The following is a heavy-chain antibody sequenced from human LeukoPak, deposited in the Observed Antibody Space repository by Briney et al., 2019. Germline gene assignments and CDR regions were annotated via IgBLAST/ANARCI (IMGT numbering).Heavy chain of an antibody. Sequence: PGGSLRLSCVASGFTLSDAWMSWVRQAPGKGLEWVSSISSSSSYIYYADSVKGRITISRDNAKNSLYLQMNSLRVEDTAVYYCARDKDVYFDYWGQGTLVTVSS. CDR1: GFTLSDAW. CDR2: ISSSSSYI. J-gene: IGHJ4*02. CDR3: ARDKDVYFDY. V-gene: IGHV3-21*01.